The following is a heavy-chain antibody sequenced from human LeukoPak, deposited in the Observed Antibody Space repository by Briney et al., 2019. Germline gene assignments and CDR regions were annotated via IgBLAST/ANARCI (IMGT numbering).Heavy chain of an antibody. Sequence: PGGSLRLSCAASGFTFSSYWMSWVRQAPGKGLEWVANIKQDGSEKYYVDSVKGRFTISRDNANNSLYLQMNSLRVEDTAVYYCARDGPGVYYDYVWGSEAWFDPWGQGTLVIVSS. V-gene: IGHV3-7*01. CDR1: GFTFSSYW. J-gene: IGHJ5*02. CDR3: ARDGPGVYYDYVWGSEAWFDP. D-gene: IGHD3-16*01. CDR2: IKQDGSEK.